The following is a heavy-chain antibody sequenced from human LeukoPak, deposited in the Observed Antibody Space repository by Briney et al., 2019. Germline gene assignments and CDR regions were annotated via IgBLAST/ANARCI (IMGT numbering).Heavy chain of an antibody. J-gene: IGHJ4*02. CDR2: ISYDASTQ. CDR1: EFIFSNYA. CDR3: ARDYSTGYFYFDY. Sequence: GGSLRLSCAASEFIFSNYAMHWVRQAPGKGLEWVAGISYDASTQFHADSVKGRFTISRDNSKSTLYLETNSLRAEDTAVYYCARDYSTGYFYFDYWGQGTLVTVSS. D-gene: IGHD3-9*01. V-gene: IGHV3-30*01.